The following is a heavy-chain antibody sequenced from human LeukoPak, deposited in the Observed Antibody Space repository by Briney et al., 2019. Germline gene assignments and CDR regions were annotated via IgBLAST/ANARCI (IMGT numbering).Heavy chain of an antibody. CDR1: GGSISSSSYY. V-gene: IGHV4-39*07. Sequence: SETLSLTCTVSGGSISSSSYYWGWIRQPPGKGLEWIGSIYYSGSTYYNPSLKSRVTISVDTSKNQFSLKLSSVTAADTAVYYCARLYGSGSYYTPLRSRYFDYWGQGTLVTVSS. CDR3: ARLYGSGSYYTPLRSRYFDY. D-gene: IGHD3-10*01. CDR2: IYYSGST. J-gene: IGHJ4*02.